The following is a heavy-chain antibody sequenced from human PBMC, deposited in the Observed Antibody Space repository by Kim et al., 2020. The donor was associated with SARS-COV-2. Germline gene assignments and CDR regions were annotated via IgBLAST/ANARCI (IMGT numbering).Heavy chain of an antibody. CDR1: GFSFSGYS. CDR3: ARVLHYSMDV. D-gene: IGHD3-16*01. CDR2: IYTSGSAM. J-gene: IGHJ6*02. V-gene: IGHV3-48*02. Sequence: GGSLRLSCVGSGFSFSGYSMNWVRQAPGKGLEWLSYIYTSGSAMNYVDSVKGRFTVSRDNAKNSVYLQMNTLRDEDTAVYYCARVLHYSMDVWGQGTTVTVSS.